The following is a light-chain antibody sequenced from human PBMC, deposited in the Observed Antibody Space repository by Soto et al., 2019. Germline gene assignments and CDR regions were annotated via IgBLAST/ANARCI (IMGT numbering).Light chain of an antibody. CDR1: QSVSSY. V-gene: IGKV3-11*01. CDR2: DAS. CDR3: QQRSNWV. Sequence: EIVLTQSPATLSLSPGERATLSCRASQSVSSYLAWYQQKPGQAPRLLIYDASNRATGIPARFSGSGSGTDFTLTISILEPEDFAVYYCQQRSNWVFGGGTKVEIK. J-gene: IGKJ4*01.